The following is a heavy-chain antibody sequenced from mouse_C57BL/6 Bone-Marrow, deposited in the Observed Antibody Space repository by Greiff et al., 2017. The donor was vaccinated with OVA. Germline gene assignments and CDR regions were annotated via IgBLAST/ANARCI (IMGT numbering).Heavy chain of an antibody. CDR3: AREGAYYSNYAWCAD. D-gene: IGHD2-5*01. V-gene: IGHV1-81*01. CDR1: GYTFTSYG. J-gene: IGHJ3*01. CDR2: IYPRSGNT. Sequence: LQESGAELARPGASVKLSCKASGYTFTSYGISWVKQRTGQGLEWIGEIYPRSGNTYYNEKFKGKATLTADKSSSTAYMELRSLTSEDSAVYFCAREGAYYSNYAWCADWGQGTLVTVSA.